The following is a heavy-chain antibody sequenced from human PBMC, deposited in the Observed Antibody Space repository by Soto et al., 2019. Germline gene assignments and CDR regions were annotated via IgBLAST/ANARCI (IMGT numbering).Heavy chain of an antibody. CDR3: ARDQTGITTTGGGRIDY. D-gene: IGHD6-13*01. CDR1: GFTFSSHA. V-gene: IGHV3-30-3*01. CDR2: ISYDGSKK. Sequence: QVQLVESGGGAVQPGRSLRLSCAASGFTFSSHAMHWVRQAPGKGLECVAIISYDGSKKYYGDSVRGRLTISRDNSKNTIYLQMNSLRAEDTAVYYWARDQTGITTTGGGRIDYWGQGTLVTVSS. J-gene: IGHJ4*02.